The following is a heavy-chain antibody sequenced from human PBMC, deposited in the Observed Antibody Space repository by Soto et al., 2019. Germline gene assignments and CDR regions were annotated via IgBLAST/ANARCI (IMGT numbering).Heavy chain of an antibody. CDR1: GRSISSYY. J-gene: IGHJ4*02. CDR3: AREKLSEYYNDY. V-gene: IGHV4-59*12. CDR2: IYYSGST. Sequence: PSETLSLTCTVSGRSISSYYWSWIRQPPGKGLEWIGYIYYSGSTNYNPSLKSRVTISVDNSKNTLYLQMNNLRAEDTAVYYCAREKLSEYYNDYWGQGTLVTVSS.